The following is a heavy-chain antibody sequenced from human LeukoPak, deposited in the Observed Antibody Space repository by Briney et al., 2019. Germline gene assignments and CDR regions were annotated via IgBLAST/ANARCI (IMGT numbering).Heavy chain of an antibody. Sequence: ESLRLSCAASGFTFSDYYMSWIRQPPGKGLEWIGSIYYSGNTYYNASLKSQVSISIDTSKNQFSLRLTSVTAADTAVYYCARQTGSGLFILPGGQGTLVTVSS. CDR3: ARQTGSGLFILP. CDR1: GFTFSDYY. D-gene: IGHD3/OR15-3a*01. CDR2: IYYSGNT. J-gene: IGHJ4*02. V-gene: IGHV4-39*01.